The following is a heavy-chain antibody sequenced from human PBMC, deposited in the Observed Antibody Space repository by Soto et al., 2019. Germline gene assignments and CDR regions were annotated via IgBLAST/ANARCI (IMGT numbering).Heavy chain of an antibody. CDR1: GDSVSSYSAA. CDR2: TYYRSRFFS. D-gene: IGHD6-6*01. V-gene: IGHV6-1*01. J-gene: IGHJ5*02. CDR3: ARDRYSSSGLFDP. Sequence: SQTLSLTCAISGDSVSSYSAAWNWIRQSPSGGLEWLGRTYYRSRFFSDYAESVKSRIIINPDTSKNQFSLQLKSVTPEDTAVYYCARDRYSSSGLFDPWGQGTPVTVSS.